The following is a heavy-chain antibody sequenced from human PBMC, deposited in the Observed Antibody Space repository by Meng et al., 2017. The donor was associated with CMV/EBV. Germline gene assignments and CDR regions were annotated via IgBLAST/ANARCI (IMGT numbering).Heavy chain of an antibody. J-gene: IGHJ4*02. CDR1: GFTFDDYG. V-gene: IGHV3-20*04. Sequence: GGSLRLSCAASGFTFDDYGMSWVRQAPGKGLEWVSGINWNGGSTGYADSVKGRFTISRDNAKNSLYPQMNSLRAEDTALYYCAREGYSSGWDQYYFDYWGQGTLVTVSS. CDR3: AREGYSSGWDQYYFDY. CDR2: INWNGGST. D-gene: IGHD6-19*01.